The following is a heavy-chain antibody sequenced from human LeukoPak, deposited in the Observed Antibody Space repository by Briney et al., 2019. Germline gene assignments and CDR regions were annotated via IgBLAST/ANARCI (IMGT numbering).Heavy chain of an antibody. J-gene: IGHJ4*02. V-gene: IGHV1-46*01. Sequence: GASVKVSCKASGYTFTSYHMHWVRQAPGQGLEWMGIINPSGGSTTYAQKFQGRVTMTRDTSTSTVYIELSSLRSEDTAVYYCARGTWFGELSYWGQGTLVTVSS. D-gene: IGHD3-10*01. CDR3: ARGTWFGELSY. CDR1: GYTFTSYH. CDR2: INPSGGST.